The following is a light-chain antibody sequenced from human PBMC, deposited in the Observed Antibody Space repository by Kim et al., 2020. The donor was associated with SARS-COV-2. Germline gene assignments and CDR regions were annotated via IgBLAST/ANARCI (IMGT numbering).Light chain of an antibody. V-gene: IGKV3-15*01. CDR1: QAVAYN. J-gene: IGKJ1*01. Sequence: EIVMTQSPATLSVSPGEGATLSCRASQAVAYNLAWYQQKPGQAPRLLISGASTRATGIPARFSGSGSGTEFTLTISSLQSEDSAVYYCQQYHNWPPGTFGQGTKVDIK. CDR3: QQYHNWPPGT. CDR2: GAS.